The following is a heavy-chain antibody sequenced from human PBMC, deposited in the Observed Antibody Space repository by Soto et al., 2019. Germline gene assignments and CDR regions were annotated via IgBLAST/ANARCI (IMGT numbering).Heavy chain of an antibody. CDR2: IYYRGST. CDR3: ARVAIACPSSSCYNHYYYSLDV. Sequence: SKTLSLTSILSGCSIRSDNFCWGWIRQPPGEGLEWIGYIYYRGSTYYNPSLESRLTLLVDTSKNQFSLKLRSVTAADTAVYYCARVAIACPSSSCYNHYYYSLDVWGQGTTVTGSS. D-gene: IGHD2-2*02. V-gene: IGHV4-30-4*01. CDR1: GCSIRSDNFC. J-gene: IGHJ6*02.